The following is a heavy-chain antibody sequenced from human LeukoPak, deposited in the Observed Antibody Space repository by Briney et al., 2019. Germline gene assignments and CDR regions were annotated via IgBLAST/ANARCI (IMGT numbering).Heavy chain of an antibody. Sequence: SVKVSCKASGGTFSSYAISWVRQAPGQGLEWMGGIIPIFATANYAQKFQGRVTITTGESTSTAYMELSSLRSEDTAVYYCARVNDSSGYYSGSLDYWGQGTLVTGSS. CDR1: GGTFSSYA. J-gene: IGHJ4*02. CDR2: IIPIFATA. D-gene: IGHD3-22*01. V-gene: IGHV1-69*05. CDR3: ARVNDSSGYYSGSLDY.